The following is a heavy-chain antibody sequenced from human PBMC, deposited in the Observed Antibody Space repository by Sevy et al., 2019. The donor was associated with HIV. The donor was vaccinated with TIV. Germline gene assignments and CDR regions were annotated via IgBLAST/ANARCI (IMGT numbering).Heavy chain of an antibody. CDR3: AGENAWGRGYS. J-gene: IGHJ4*02. V-gene: IGHV4-59*08. CDR2: INYNGHI. Sequence: WETLSLTCTVSGGSITSLYWNWIRQPPGKALEWIANINYNGHINYNPSLKSRVTLLLDTSKNQFSLRLSSVTAADTAMYYCAGENAWGRGYSWGQGTLVTVSS. CDR1: GGSITSLY. D-gene: IGHD1-26*01.